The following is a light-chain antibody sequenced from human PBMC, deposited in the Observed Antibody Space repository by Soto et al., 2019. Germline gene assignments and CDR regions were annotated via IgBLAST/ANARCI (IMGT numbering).Light chain of an antibody. V-gene: IGKV1-39*01. J-gene: IGKJ4*01. CDR2: AAS. CDR1: QSISSY. CDR3: QQSYSTPLT. Sequence: DIQMTQSTSSLSASVGDRVTITCRASQSISSYLNWYQQKPGKAPKLLIYAASSLQSGVTSRFSGSGSGTDFTLTISSLQPEDFATYYCQQSYSTPLTFGGGTKVEIK.